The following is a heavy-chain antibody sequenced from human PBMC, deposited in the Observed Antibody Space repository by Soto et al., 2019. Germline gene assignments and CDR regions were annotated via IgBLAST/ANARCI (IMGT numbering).Heavy chain of an antibody. Sequence: SETLSLTCTVSGGYISSGGYYCSWIRQHPGKGLEWIGYIYYSGSTYYNPSLKSRVTISVDTSKNQFSLKLSSVTAADTAVYYCARSQGSSTSLEIYYYYYYGMDVWGQGTTVTVSS. D-gene: IGHD2-2*01. J-gene: IGHJ6*02. CDR3: ARSQGSSTSLEIYYYYYYGMDV. CDR1: GGYISSGGYY. V-gene: IGHV4-31*03. CDR2: IYYSGST.